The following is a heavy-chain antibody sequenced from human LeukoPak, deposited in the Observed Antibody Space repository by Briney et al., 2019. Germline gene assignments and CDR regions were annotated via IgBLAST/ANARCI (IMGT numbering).Heavy chain of an antibody. D-gene: IGHD1-26*01. Sequence: PGGSLRLSCVASGFTFSNFGVHWVRQAPGKGLEWVAVIPYNGHYEYYGESVKGRFTISRDNSKNTVSLQMDNLRIEDTAVYYCVRGGSPPTSTWSLDEWGQGTLVSVSS. CDR2: IPYNGHYE. CDR3: VRGGSPPTSTWSLDE. J-gene: IGHJ4*02. CDR1: GFTFSNFG. V-gene: IGHV3-30*03.